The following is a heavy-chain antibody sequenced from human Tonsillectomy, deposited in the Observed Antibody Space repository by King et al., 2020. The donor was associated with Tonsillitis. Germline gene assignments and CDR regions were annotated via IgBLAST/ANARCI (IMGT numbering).Heavy chain of an antibody. V-gene: IGHV4-39*01. Sequence: LQLQESGPGLVKPSETLSLTCTVSGASVSSSSYYWAWIRQPPGKGLEWIGSIYYTGSTYYNPSLKSRVTISVDTSKNQFSLKLRSVTAADTAVYYCARPRYSSSVEYYFDYWGQGTLVTVSS. CDR3: ARPRYSSSVEYYFDY. D-gene: IGHD6-6*01. J-gene: IGHJ4*02. CDR2: IYYTGST. CDR1: GASVSSSSYY.